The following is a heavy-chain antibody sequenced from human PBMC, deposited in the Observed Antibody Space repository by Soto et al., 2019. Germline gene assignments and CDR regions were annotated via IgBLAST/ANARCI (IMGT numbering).Heavy chain of an antibody. CDR1: GYTFTSYA. CDR2: INAGNGNT. J-gene: IGHJ4*02. V-gene: IGHV1-3*01. CDR3: ARSVAPYYFDY. D-gene: IGHD2-15*01. Sequence: WASVKVSCKASGYTFTSYAMHWVRQAPGQRLEWMGWINAGNGNTKYSQKFQGRVTITRDTSASTAYMELSSLRSEDTAVYYCARSVAPYYFDYWGQGTLVTVSS.